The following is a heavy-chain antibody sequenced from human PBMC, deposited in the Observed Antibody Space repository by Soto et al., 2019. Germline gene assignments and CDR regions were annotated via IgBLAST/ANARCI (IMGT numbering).Heavy chain of an antibody. Sequence: PSETLSLTCAASGGSISSSNWWSWVRQPPGKGLEWIGEIYHSGSTNYNPSLKGRVTISVDKSKNQFSLKLSSVTAADTAVYYCAVRSVVPEYYYYGMDVWGQGTTVTVSS. CDR1: GGSISSSNW. D-gene: IGHD3-3*01. J-gene: IGHJ6*02. CDR3: AVRSVVPEYYYYGMDV. V-gene: IGHV4-4*02. CDR2: IYHSGST.